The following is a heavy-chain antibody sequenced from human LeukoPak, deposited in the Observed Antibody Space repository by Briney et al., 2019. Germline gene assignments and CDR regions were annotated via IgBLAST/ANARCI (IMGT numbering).Heavy chain of an antibody. Sequence: PGGSLRLSCAASGFTFSSYAMSWVRQAPGKGLEWASVISGSGGSTNYADSVKGRFTISRDNSKNTLYLQMNSLRAEDTAVYYCAKGGIVGGKIDYWGQGTLVTV. D-gene: IGHD1-26*01. V-gene: IGHV3-23*01. CDR3: AKGGIVGGKIDY. CDR1: GFTFSSYA. CDR2: ISGSGGST. J-gene: IGHJ4*02.